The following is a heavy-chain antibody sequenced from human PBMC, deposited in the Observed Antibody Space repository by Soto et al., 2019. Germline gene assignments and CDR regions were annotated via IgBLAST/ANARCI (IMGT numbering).Heavy chain of an antibody. D-gene: IGHD6-19*01. V-gene: IGHV4-34*01. Sequence: LSLTCGVYNGSFSDYFWNWIRQPPGKGLEWIGEIKESGFATYNPSLKRRVTMPVDTANNQFSLKVTSVTAADTAVYYCARGKSSGPLYCFDTWGQGTLVTVSS. CDR2: IKESGFA. CDR1: NGSFSDYF. CDR3: ARGKSSGPLYCFDT. J-gene: IGHJ4*02.